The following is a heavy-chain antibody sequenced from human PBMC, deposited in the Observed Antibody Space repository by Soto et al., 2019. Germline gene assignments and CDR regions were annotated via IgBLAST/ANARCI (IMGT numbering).Heavy chain of an antibody. CDR3: ARHYYGDNWFDP. CDR1: GGSISSSSYY. CDR2: IYYSGST. D-gene: IGHD1-26*01. Sequence: PSETLSLTCTVSGGSISSSSYYWGWIRQPPGKGLEWIGSIYYSGSTYYNPSLKSRVTISVDTSKNQFSLKLSSVTAADTAVYYCARHYYGDNWFDPWGQGTLVTSPQ. V-gene: IGHV4-39*01. J-gene: IGHJ5*02.